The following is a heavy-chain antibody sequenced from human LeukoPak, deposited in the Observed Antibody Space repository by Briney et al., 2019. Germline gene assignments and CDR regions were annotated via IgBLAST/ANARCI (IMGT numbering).Heavy chain of an antibody. CDR3: ARDRRYYDSSAYIRGFDY. CDR2: IYTSGST. CDR1: GGSISRYY. D-gene: IGHD3-22*01. J-gene: IGHJ4*02. V-gene: IGHV4-4*07. Sequence: SETLSLTCTVTGGSISRYYWIWIRQPAGKELEWIGRIYTSGSTNYNPSLKSRVTMSVDTSKNQFSLNLSSVTAADTAVYYCARDRRYYDSSAYIRGFDYWGQGTLVTVSS.